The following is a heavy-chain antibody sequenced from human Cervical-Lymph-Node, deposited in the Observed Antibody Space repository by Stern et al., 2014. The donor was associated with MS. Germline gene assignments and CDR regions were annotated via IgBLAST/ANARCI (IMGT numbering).Heavy chain of an antibody. Sequence: QVQLQESGPGVVKPSGTLSLTCVVSGGSISRSKWRSWVLQPPGKGLEWIGEVSHLGSTNYNPSLKSRVSISLDKSNNQVSLKMDSVTAADTAVYYCASGHDAFALWGQGTLVTVSS. CDR1: GGSISRSKW. CDR3: ASGHDAFAL. J-gene: IGHJ3*01. CDR2: VSHLGST. V-gene: IGHV4-4*02.